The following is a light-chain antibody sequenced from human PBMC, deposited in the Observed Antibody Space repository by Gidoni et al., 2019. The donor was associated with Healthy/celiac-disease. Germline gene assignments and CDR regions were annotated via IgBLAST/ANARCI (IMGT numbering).Light chain of an antibody. J-gene: IGKJ3*01. V-gene: IGKV1-13*02. CDR1: QGIISA. Sequence: AIQLNQSPSSLSASVGDRFTITCRESQGIISALAWYQQKPGNAPKLLIYDASSLESGVPSRFSGSGSGTDFTLTISSLQPEDFETYYCQKFNSLTFGPGTKVDIK. CDR2: DAS. CDR3: QKFNSLT.